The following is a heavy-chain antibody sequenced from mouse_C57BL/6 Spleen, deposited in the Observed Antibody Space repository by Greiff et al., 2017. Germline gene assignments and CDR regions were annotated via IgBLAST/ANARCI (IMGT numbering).Heavy chain of an antibody. CDR1: GYTFTSYW. CDR3: AREGGLRRGGSAY. Sequence: VQLQQPGAELVKPGASVKMSCKASGYTFTSYWITWVKQRPGQGLEWIGDIYPGSGSTNYNEKFKSKATLTVDTSSSTAYMQLSSLTSEDAAVYYCAREGGLRRGGSAYWGQGTLVTVSA. CDR2: IYPGSGST. J-gene: IGHJ3*01. D-gene: IGHD2-4*01. V-gene: IGHV1-55*01.